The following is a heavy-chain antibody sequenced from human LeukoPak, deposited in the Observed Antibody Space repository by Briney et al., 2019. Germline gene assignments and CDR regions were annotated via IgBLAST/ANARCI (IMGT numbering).Heavy chain of an antibody. J-gene: IGHJ4*02. CDR3: ARGTYYYDSSGYYPSDY. CDR2: MNPNSGNT. Sequence: ASVKVSCKASGYTFTSYDINWVRQATGQGLEWMGWMNPNSGNTGYAQKFQGRVTMTRNTSISTAYTELSSLRSEDTAVYYCARGTYYYDSSGYYPSDYWGQGTLVTVSS. V-gene: IGHV1-8*01. CDR1: GYTFTSYD. D-gene: IGHD3-22*01.